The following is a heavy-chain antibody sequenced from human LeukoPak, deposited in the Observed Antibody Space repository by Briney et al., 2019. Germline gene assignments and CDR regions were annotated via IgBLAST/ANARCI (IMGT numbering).Heavy chain of an antibody. CDR2: IYPGDSDT. CDR3: ARAIHATGYSYGPAPEYYYYYMDV. V-gene: IGHV5-51*01. D-gene: IGHD5-18*01. Sequence: GESLKISCKGSGYSFTSYWIGRVRQMPGKGLEWMGIIYPGDSDTRYSPSFQGQVTISADKSISTAYLQWSSLKASDTAMYYCARAIHATGYSYGPAPEYYYYYMDVWGKGTTVTVSS. CDR1: GYSFTSYW. J-gene: IGHJ6*03.